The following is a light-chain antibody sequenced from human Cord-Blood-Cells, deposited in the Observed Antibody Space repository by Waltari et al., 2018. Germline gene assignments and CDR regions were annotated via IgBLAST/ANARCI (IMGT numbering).Light chain of an antibody. CDR2: GAS. CDR3: QQYGSSPWT. Sequence: DIVLTQSAGALSLSSGEKATLSCRASLSVSSSYLAWYQQKPGQAPRLLTYGASSRATVVPDRFSGSGSGTDFTRTSSILEPEEFAVYYCQQYGSSPWTFGRGTKVEI. V-gene: IGKV3-20*01. CDR1: LSVSSSY. J-gene: IGKJ1*01.